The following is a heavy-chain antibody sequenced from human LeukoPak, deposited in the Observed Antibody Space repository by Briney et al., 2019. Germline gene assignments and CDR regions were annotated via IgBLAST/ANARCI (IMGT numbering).Heavy chain of an antibody. CDR3: ARGPHYSGSSPYDY. Sequence: PSETLSLTCTVSGGSISSYYWSWIRQPPGKGLEWIGYIYYSGSTNYNPSLKSRVTISIDTSKNQFSLKLSSVTAADTAVYYCARGPHYSGSSPYDYWGQGTLVTVSS. V-gene: IGHV4-59*01. J-gene: IGHJ4*02. D-gene: IGHD1-26*01. CDR1: GGSISSYY. CDR2: IYYSGST.